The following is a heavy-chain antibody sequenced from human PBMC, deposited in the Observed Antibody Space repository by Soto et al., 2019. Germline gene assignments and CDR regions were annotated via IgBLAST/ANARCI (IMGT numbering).Heavy chain of an antibody. Sequence: QVQLVESGGGVVQPGGSLRLSCAASGFTFSNYGVHWVRQAPGKGLEWVAVIWYDGSSEYYTESVKGRFTISRDNSKNTLYLQMNSLRAEDTAVYYCARVPGSGTYYDNRIANVAFDIWGQGTMVTVSS. CDR1: GFTFSNYG. J-gene: IGHJ3*02. V-gene: IGHV3-33*01. CDR3: ARVPGSGTYYDNRIANVAFDI. D-gene: IGHD3-10*01. CDR2: IWYDGSSE.